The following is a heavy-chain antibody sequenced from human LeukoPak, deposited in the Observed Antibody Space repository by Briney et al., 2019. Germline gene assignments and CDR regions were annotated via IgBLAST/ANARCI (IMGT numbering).Heavy chain of an antibody. CDR1: GGTFSSYA. Sequence: ASVKVSCKASGGTFSSYAISWVRQAPGQGLEWMGIINPSGGSTSYAQKFQGRVTMTRDTSTSTVYMELSSLRSEDTAVYYCVEYSYGYDWFDPWGQGTLVTVSS. V-gene: IGHV1-46*01. CDR2: INPSGGST. D-gene: IGHD5-18*01. J-gene: IGHJ5*02. CDR3: VEYSYGYDWFDP.